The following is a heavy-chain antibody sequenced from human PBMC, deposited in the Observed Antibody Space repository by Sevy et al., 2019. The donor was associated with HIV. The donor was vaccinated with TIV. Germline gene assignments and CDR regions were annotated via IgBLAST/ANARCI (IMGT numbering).Heavy chain of an antibody. Sequence: GGSLRLSCTASASGFTFSTYGMHWVRQAPGKGLEWVAVISYDGSDKYYADSVKGRFTISRDNSKNILYLQMNGLRIEDTAVYYCAKDFTGYNGMDVWGQGTMVTVSS. D-gene: IGHD3-9*01. CDR1: GFTFSTYG. V-gene: IGHV3-30*18. J-gene: IGHJ6*02. CDR2: ISYDGSDK. CDR3: AKDFTGYNGMDV.